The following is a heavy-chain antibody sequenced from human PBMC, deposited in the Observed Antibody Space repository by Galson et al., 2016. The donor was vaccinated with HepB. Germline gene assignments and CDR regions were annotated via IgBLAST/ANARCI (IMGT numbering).Heavy chain of an antibody. V-gene: IGHV3-23*01. D-gene: IGHD1-26*01. CDR3: AKDSTAGAGVWDLEH. CDR2: ISGDGSVI. Sequence: SLRLSCAASGFSFSPFAMSWIRRAPGRGLEWVSDISGDGSVITYAESVKGRFTRSRDNSKTTLYLQMNYLRVDDTAVYYCAKDSTAGAGVWDLEHWGQGTLVTVS. CDR1: GFSFSPFA. J-gene: IGHJ4*02.